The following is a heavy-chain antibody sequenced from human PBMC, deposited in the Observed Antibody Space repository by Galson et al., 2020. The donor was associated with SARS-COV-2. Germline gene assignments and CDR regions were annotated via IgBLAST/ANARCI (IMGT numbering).Heavy chain of an antibody. CDR2: IWYDGSNK. Sequence: QLGESLKISCAASGFTFSSYGMHWVRQAPGKGLEWVAVIWYDGSNKYYADSVKGRFTISRDNSKNTLYLQMNSLRAEDTAVYYCAREGRFGELSQTFDYWGQGTLVTVSS. J-gene: IGHJ4*02. V-gene: IGHV3-33*01. CDR1: GFTFSSYG. D-gene: IGHD3-10*01. CDR3: AREGRFGELSQTFDY.